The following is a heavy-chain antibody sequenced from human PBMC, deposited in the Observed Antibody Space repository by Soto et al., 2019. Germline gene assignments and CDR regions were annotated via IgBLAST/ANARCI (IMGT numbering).Heavy chain of an antibody. CDR2: IYHSGST. CDR3: ATFSGFFTISPFDA. CDR1: GDSISSVNW. V-gene: IGHV4-4*02. D-gene: IGHD2-8*01. Sequence: QVHLQESGPGLVKPSETLSLTCGVSGDSISSVNWWSWVRQSPGKGLEWIGEIYHSGSTNYHPSRKSRVTLSVDKSKNQFSLQLTSVTAADTAVYYCATFSGFFTISPFDAWGQGILVTVSS. J-gene: IGHJ5*02.